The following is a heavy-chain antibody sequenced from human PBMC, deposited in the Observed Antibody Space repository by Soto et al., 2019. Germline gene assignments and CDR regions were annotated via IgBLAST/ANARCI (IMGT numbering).Heavy chain of an antibody. V-gene: IGHV1-69*08. CDR2: IIPILGIA. CDR1: GGTFSSYT. J-gene: IGHJ4*02. D-gene: IGHD2-21*02. CDR3: ARDSVYCGGDCYSRYFDY. Sequence: QVQLVQSGAEVKKPGSSVKVSCKASGGTFSSYTISWVRQAPGQGLEWMGRIIPILGIANYAQKFQGRVTITADKYTSTAYMELSRLRSEDTAVYYCARDSVYCGGDCYSRYFDYWGQGTLVTVSS.